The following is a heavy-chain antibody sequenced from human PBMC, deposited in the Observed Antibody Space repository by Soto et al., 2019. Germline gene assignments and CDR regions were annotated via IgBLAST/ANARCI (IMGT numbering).Heavy chain of an antibody. CDR1: GFSFSNYA. V-gene: IGHV3-23*01. D-gene: IGHD1-26*01. J-gene: IGHJ6*02. CDR2: ISGSGAGT. Sequence: EVQLLESGGTLVQVGGTLRLSCVATGFSFSNYAVTWVRQAPGKGLEWVSAISGSGAGTYYADSVKGRFTISRDNSKNTVHLQMKSLRVEDTAVYHCAKRIKCWSNYVGNAIDVWGQGTTVIVS. CDR3: AKRIKCWSNYVGNAIDV.